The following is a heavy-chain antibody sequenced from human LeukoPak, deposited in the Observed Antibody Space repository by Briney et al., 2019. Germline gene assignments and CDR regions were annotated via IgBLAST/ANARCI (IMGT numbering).Heavy chain of an antibody. J-gene: IGHJ6*03. V-gene: IGHV1-69*13. D-gene: IGHD5-18*01. CDR3: ARDSYGYVGGSELYYYYYYMDV. CDR1: GGTFSSYA. Sequence: ASVKVSCKASGGTFSSYAISWVRQAPGQGLEWMGGIIPIFGTANYAQKFQGRVTITADESTSTAYMELSSLRSEGTAVYYCARDSYGYVGGSELYYYYYYMDVWGKGTTVTVSS. CDR2: IIPIFGTA.